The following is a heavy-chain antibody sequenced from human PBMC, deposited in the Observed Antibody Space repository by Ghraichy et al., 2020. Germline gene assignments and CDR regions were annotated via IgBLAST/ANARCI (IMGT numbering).Heavy chain of an antibody. V-gene: IGHV4-30-2*01. CDR3: AVLASYDVDV. CDR2: IYYSGSA. D-gene: IGHD3-3*01. Sequence: SETLSLTCSVSGGSINSGSYSWTWIRQPPGKGLEWIGYIYYSGSAFYNPSLKSRVAISLDRFYSNRFSLKLSSVTAADTAVYYCAVLASYDVDVWGQGTTVTVSS. J-gene: IGHJ6*02. CDR1: GGSINSGSYS.